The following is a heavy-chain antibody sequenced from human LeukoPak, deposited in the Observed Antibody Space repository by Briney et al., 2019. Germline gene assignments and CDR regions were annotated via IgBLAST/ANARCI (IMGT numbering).Heavy chain of an antibody. J-gene: IGHJ4*02. CDR2: INPNSGGT. V-gene: IGHV1-2*04. CDR1: GYTFTGYY. D-gene: IGHD5-24*01. CDR3: ARDGGDGYDYFDY. Sequence: ASVKVSCKASGYTFTGYYMHWVRQAPGQGLEWMGWINPNSGGTNYAQKFQGWVTMTRDTSISTAYMELRSLRSDDTAVYYCARDGGDGYDYFDYWGQGTLVTVSS.